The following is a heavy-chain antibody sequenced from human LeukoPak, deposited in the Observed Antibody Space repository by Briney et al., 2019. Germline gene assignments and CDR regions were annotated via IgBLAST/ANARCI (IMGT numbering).Heavy chain of an antibody. J-gene: IGHJ4*02. Sequence: NPGGSLRLSCTASGFTFGDYAMSWVRQAPGKGLEWVSSISSSSSYIYYADSVKGRFTISRDNAKNSLYLQMNSLRAEDTAVYYCARASIAVAGTGGYYFDYWGQGTLVTVSS. CDR1: GFTFGDYA. CDR2: ISSSSSYI. CDR3: ARASIAVAGTGGYYFDY. V-gene: IGHV3-21*01. D-gene: IGHD6-19*01.